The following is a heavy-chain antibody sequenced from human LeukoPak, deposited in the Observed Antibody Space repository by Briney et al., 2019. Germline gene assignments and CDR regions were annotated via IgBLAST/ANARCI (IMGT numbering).Heavy chain of an antibody. CDR3: ARVPPGSSGRAYYFDY. J-gene: IGHJ4*02. CDR1: GYTFTGYY. V-gene: IGHV1-46*01. D-gene: IGHD1-26*01. Sequence: PRASVKVSCKASGYTFTGYYMHWVRQAPGQGLEWMGIINPSGGSTSYAQKFQGRVTMTKDTSTSTVYMELSSLRSEDTAVYYCARVPPGSSGRAYYFDYWGQGTLVTVSS. CDR2: INPSGGST.